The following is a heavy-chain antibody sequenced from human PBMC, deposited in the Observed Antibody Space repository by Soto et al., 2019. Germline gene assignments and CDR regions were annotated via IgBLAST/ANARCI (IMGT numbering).Heavy chain of an antibody. CDR1: GYTVTSYG. D-gene: IGHD3-9*01. CDR2: ISGGSGNT. CDR3: ASELLKIFVDPQSYGIDV. Sequence: ASVRVSCKASGYTVTSYGISWVRQAPGEGLGWRGWISGGSGNTNYAQKLQGRVTMTTDTSTSTAYMELRSLRSGDTGVYSCASELLKIFVDPQSYGIDVWGLGPTVTVSS. V-gene: IGHV1-18*04. J-gene: IGHJ6*02.